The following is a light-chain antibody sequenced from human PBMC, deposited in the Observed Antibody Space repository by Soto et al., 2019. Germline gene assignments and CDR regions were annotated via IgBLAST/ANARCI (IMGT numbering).Light chain of an antibody. CDR3: QQTHSFPYT. CDR2: AAS. V-gene: IGKV1-12*01. CDR1: QGISSW. Sequence: DIQMTQSPSSVSASVGDRVTITCRASQGISSWLGWYQQKPGKAPKLLIYAASSLQSGVPSRFSGIGSGTDFTLTISSLQPADFATYYCQQTHSFPYTFGQGTKLEIK. J-gene: IGKJ2*01.